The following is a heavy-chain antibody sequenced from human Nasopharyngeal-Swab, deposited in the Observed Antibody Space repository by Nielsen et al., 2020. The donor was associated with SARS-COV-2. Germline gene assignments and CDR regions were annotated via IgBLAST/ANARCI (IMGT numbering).Heavy chain of an antibody. D-gene: IGHD2-2*01. CDR3: ARDGGYCSSTSCYGGFDY. CDR2: INWNGGST. V-gene: IGHV3-20*04. CDR1: GFTFDDYG. J-gene: IGHJ4*02. Sequence: GESLKISCAASGFTFDDYGMSWVRQAPGKGLEWVSGINWNGGSTGYADSVEGRFTISGDNAKNSLYLQMNSLRAEDTALYYCARDGGYCSSTSCYGGFDYWGQGTLVTVSS.